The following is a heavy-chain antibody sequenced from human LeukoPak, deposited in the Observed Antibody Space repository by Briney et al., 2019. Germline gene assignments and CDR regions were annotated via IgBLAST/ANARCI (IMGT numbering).Heavy chain of an antibody. CDR2: ISSSGSTI. Sequence: GGSLRLSCAASRFTFSNYAMHWVRQAPGKGLEWVSYISSSGSTIYYADSVKGRFTISRDNAKNSLYLQMNSLRAEDTAVYYCARDISSGWYFLDYWGQGTLVTVSS. J-gene: IGHJ4*02. CDR1: RFTFSNYA. D-gene: IGHD6-19*01. V-gene: IGHV3-48*03. CDR3: ARDISSGWYFLDY.